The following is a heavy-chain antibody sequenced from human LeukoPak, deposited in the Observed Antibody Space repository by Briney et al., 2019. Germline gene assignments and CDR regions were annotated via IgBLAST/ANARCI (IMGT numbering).Heavy chain of an antibody. CDR1: GYTFTSYG. D-gene: IGHD5-12*01. CDR3: ARDERDVATSYYYGMDV. J-gene: IGHJ6*02. CDR2: ISAYNGNT. Sequence: GASVKVSCKASGYTFTSYGISWVRQAPGQGLEWMGWISAYNGNTNYAQKLQGRVTMTTDTSTSTAYMELRSLRSDDTAVYYCARDERDVATSYYYGMDVWGQGTTVTVSS. V-gene: IGHV1-18*01.